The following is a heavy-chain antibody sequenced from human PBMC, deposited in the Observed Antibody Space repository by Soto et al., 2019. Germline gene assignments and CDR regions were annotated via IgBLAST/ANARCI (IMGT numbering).Heavy chain of an antibody. D-gene: IGHD1-26*01. V-gene: IGHV4-30-2*01. Sequence: SATLSLTCAVSGGSINSGGYSWSWIRQPPGKGLEWIGYIFHSGSTYYNPSLKSRVTMSVDTSKNQFSLKLSSVTAADTAVYYCARTVGSGSTPRTFDIWGQGTMVTVSS. CDR2: IFHSGST. CDR3: ARTVGSGSTPRTFDI. CDR1: GGSINSGGYS. J-gene: IGHJ3*02.